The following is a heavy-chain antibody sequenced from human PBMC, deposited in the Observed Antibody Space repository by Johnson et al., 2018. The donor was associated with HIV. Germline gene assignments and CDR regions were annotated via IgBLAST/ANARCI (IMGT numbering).Heavy chain of an antibody. J-gene: IGHJ3*02. V-gene: IGHV3-33*05. Sequence: QVHLVESGGGVVQPGRSLRLSCAASGFTFSYYGIHWVRQAPGKGLEWVAVISYAGSDKYYSDSVKGRFTISRDNSKNTLYLQMYSLRAEDTAFYYCARRGITIVADAFDIWGQGTMVTVSS. CDR3: ARRGITIVADAFDI. CDR2: ISYAGSDK. CDR1: GFTFSYYG. D-gene: IGHD3-10*01.